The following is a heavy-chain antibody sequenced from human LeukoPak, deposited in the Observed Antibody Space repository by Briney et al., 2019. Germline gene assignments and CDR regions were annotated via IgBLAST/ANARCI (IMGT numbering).Heavy chain of an antibody. CDR1: GFTFSSYG. V-gene: IGHV3-30*03. CDR2: ISYDGSNK. J-gene: IGHJ6*03. Sequence: GGSLRLSCAASGFTFSSYGMHWVRQAPGKGLEWVAVISYDGSNKYYADSVKGRFTISRDNAKNSLYLQMNSLRAEDTAVYYCASLAPLRAYYYYMDVWGKGTTVTISS. CDR3: ASLAPLRAYYYYMDV.